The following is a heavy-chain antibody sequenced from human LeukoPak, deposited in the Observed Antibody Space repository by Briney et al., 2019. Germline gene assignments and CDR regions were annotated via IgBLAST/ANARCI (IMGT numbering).Heavy chain of an antibody. D-gene: IGHD6-13*01. CDR3: ARQLGSSWFFFDY. CDR2: IYYSGST. Sequence: SETLSLTCTASGGSISSYYWSWIRQPPGKGLEWIGYIYYSGSTNYNPSLKSRVTISVDTSKNQFSLELSSVTAADTAVYYCARQLGSSWFFFDYWGQGTLVTVSS. CDR1: GGSISSYY. J-gene: IGHJ4*02. V-gene: IGHV4-59*08.